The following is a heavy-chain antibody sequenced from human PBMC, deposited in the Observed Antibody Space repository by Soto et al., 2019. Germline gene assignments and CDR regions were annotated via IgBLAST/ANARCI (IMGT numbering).Heavy chain of an antibody. J-gene: IGHJ4*02. V-gene: IGHV1-69*01. Sequence: QVQLVQSGAEVKKPGSSVKVSCKASGGTFSSYAISWVRQAPGQGLGWMGGIIPIFGTANYAQKFQGRVTITADESTSTAYMELSSLRSEDTAVYYCASGMPDYGDYSYYFDYWGQGTLVTVSS. CDR3: ASGMPDYGDYSYYFDY. CDR1: GGTFSSYA. D-gene: IGHD4-17*01. CDR2: IIPIFGTA.